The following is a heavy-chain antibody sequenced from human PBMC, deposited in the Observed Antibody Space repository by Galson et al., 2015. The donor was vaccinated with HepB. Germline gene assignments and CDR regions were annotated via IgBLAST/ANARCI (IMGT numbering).Heavy chain of an antibody. D-gene: IGHD6-13*01. CDR2: INPNSGGT. CDR3: ARGGYSSPPGDY. CDR1: GYTFTGYY. J-gene: IGHJ4*02. V-gene: IGHV1-2*06. Sequence: SVKVSCKASGYTFTGYYMHWVRRAPGQGLEWMGRINPNSGGTNYAQKFQGRVTMTRDTSISTAYMELSRLRSDDTAVYYCARGGYSSPPGDYWGQGTLVTVSS.